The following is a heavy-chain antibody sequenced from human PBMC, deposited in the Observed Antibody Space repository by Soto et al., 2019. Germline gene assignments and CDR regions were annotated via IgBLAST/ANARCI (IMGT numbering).Heavy chain of an antibody. CDR1: GYSISSGYY. Sequence: SETLSLTCTVSGYSISSGYYWGWIRQPPGKGLEWIGSIYHSGSTYYNPSLKSRVTISVDTSKHQFSLKLSTVTAADTAVYYCAREYYDFWSGYYYYYYGMDVWGQGTTVTVSS. V-gene: IGHV4-38-2*02. J-gene: IGHJ6*02. D-gene: IGHD3-3*01. CDR2: IYHSGST. CDR3: AREYYDFWSGYYYYYYGMDV.